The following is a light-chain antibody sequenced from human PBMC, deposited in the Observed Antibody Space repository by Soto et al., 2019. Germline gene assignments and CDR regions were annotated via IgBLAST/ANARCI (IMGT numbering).Light chain of an antibody. Sequence: QSALTQPASVSGSPGQSITISCTGTSSDVATYNLVSWYQQRPGTAPQLIIYEVTKRPSGVSTRFSGSQSGNTASLTISGLQADDEADYYCSSFAGSYGLFGGGTKLTVL. CDR3: SSFAGSYGL. V-gene: IGLV2-23*02. J-gene: IGLJ2*01. CDR2: EVT. CDR1: SSDVATYNL.